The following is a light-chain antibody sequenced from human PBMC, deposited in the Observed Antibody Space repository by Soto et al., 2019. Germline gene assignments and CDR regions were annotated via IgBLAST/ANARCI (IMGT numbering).Light chain of an antibody. CDR3: QQYSNSFPLT. CDR2: GAS. V-gene: IGKV3-20*01. Sequence: EIVLTQSPGTLSLPPGERATLSCRASQSVSSIHLAWYQQKPGQAPRLLIYGASTRATGIPDRFSGSGSGTDFTLTISRLEPEDFAVYFCQQYSNSFPLTFGGGTKVDIK. CDR1: QSVSSIH. J-gene: IGKJ4*01.